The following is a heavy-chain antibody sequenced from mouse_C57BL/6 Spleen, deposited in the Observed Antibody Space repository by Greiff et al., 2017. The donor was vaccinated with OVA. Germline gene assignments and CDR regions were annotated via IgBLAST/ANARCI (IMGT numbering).Heavy chain of an antibody. CDR2: IDPSDSYT. CDR3: ARSSMVYYFDY. Sequence: LQEPGAELVMPGASVKLSCKASGYTFTSYWMHWVKQRPGQGLEWIGEIDPSDSYTNYNQKFKGKSTLTVDKSSSTAYMQLSSLTSEDSAVYYCARSSMVYYFDYWGQGTTLTVSS. J-gene: IGHJ2*01. CDR1: GYTFTSYW. V-gene: IGHV1-69*01. D-gene: IGHD1-1*02.